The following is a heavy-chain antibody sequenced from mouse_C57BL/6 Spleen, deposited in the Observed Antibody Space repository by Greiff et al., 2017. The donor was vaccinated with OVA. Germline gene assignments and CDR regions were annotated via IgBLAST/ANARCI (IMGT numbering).Heavy chain of an antibody. Sequence: EVKVVESGGGLVQPKGSLKLSCAASGFTFNTYAMHWVRQAPGKGLEWVARIRSKSSNYATYYADSVKDRFTISRDDSHSMLYLQMNNLKTEDKAMYSCVRGGDYDGGWGQGTLVTVSA. D-gene: IGHD2-4*01. J-gene: IGHJ3*01. V-gene: IGHV10-3*01. CDR3: VRGGDYDGG. CDR2: IRSKSSNYAT. CDR1: GFTFNTYA.